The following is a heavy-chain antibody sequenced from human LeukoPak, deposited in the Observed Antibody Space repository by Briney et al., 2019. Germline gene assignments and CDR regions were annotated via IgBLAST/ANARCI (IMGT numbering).Heavy chain of an antibody. D-gene: IGHD5-18*01. CDR2: ISYDGSNK. CDR1: GFTFSSYG. V-gene: IGHV3-30*18. CDR3: AKDLGVYSYGYNWFDP. Sequence: PGGSLRLSCAASGFTFSSYGMHWVRQAPGKGLEWVAVISYDGSNKYYADSVKGRFTISRDNSKNTLYLQMNSLRAEGTAVYYCAKDLGVYSYGYNWFDPWGQGTLVTVSS. J-gene: IGHJ5*02.